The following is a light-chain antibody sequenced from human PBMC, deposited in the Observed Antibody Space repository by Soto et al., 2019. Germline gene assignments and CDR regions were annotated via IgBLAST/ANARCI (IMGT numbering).Light chain of an antibody. V-gene: IGKV3-20*01. CDR3: HQYGSSSYT. J-gene: IGKJ2*01. Sequence: EIVLTQSPGTLSLSPGERATLSCRASQSVSSSSLAWYQKKPGQAPRLLIYGASSRATGIPDRFSASGSGTDFTLTISGLEPEDFSVYYCHQYGSSSYTFGQRTKLEIK. CDR2: GAS. CDR1: QSVSSSS.